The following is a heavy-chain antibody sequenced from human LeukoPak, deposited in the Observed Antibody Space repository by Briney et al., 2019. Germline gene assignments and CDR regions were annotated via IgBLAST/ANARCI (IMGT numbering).Heavy chain of an antibody. V-gene: IGHV3-7*01. CDR2: LKQDGGEK. CDR1: GFTFSNYW. CDR3: AREKFLEWYAVAGTFGYFDY. J-gene: IGHJ4*02. Sequence: GGSLRLSCAASGFTFSNYWMSWVRQAPGKGLEWVANLKQDGGEKYYVDSVKGRFTISRDNAKNSLYLQMNSLRAEDTAMYYCAREKFLEWYAVAGTFGYFDYWGQGTLVTVSS. D-gene: IGHD6-19*01.